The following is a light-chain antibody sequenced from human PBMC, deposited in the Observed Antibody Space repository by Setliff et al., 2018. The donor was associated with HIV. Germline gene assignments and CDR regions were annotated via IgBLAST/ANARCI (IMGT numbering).Light chain of an antibody. CDR1: SSDVGGYNF. CDR3: SSFTSSTTYV. V-gene: IGLV2-14*03. CDR2: DVN. J-gene: IGLJ1*01. Sequence: QSALPQPASVSGSTGQSITISCTVTSSDVGGYNFVCWYQQHPGKAPKLMIYDVNERPSGVSKRFSGSKSGNTASLTISGLQAEDEADYYCSSFTSSTTYVFGTGTKVTVL.